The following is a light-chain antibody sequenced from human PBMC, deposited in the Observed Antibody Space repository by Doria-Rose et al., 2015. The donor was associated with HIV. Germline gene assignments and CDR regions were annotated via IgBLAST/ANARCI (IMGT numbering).Light chain of an antibody. V-gene: IGKV3-20*01. CDR3: HQYASSRT. CDR1: QSVSANY. Sequence: EIVLTQSPGTLSLSPGERATLSCRASQSVSANYSAWYQQRPGQSPRLLIYGASSRATDIPDRLSGSGSGTDFTLTISRLEPEDFAVYYCHQYASSRTFGQGTKVEIK. CDR2: GAS. J-gene: IGKJ1*01.